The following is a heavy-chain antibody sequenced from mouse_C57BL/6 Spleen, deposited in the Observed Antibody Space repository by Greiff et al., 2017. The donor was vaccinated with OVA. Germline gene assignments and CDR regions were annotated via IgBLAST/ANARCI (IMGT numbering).Heavy chain of an antibody. J-gene: IGHJ4*01. CDR1: GFTFSSYT. CDR2: ISGGGGNT. Sequence: EVKLVESGGGLVKPGGSLKLSCAASGFTFSSYTMSWVRQTPEKRLEWVATISGGGGNTYYPDSVKGRFTISGDNAKNTLYLQMSSLRSEDTALYYCARQGYDYDGGSMDYWGQGTSVTVSS. V-gene: IGHV5-9*01. D-gene: IGHD2-4*01. CDR3: ARQGYDYDGGSMDY.